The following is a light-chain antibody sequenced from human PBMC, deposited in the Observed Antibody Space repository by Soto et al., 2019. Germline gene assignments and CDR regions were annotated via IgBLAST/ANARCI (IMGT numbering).Light chain of an antibody. CDR2: DAS. V-gene: IGKV1-33*01. Sequence: DIQMTQSPSSLSSSVGDRFTITCQASQDVSNYFNWYQQKLGKAPKLLIYDASNLETGVPSRFSGSGSGTYFSFTISSLQPEDFATYYCQQYSNLITFGQGTRLEI. CDR1: QDVSNY. CDR3: QQYSNLIT. J-gene: IGKJ5*01.